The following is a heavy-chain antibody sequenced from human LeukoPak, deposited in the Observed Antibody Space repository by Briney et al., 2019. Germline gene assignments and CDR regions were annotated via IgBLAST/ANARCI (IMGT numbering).Heavy chain of an antibody. V-gene: IGHV4-39*07. D-gene: IGHD3-10*01. J-gene: IGHJ4*02. CDR1: GGSIRSSSYY. CDR2: IYYSGST. CDR3: ARDHSPYGSGSYYFDY. Sequence: SETLSLTCTVSGGSIRSSSYYWGWIRQPPGKGLEWIGSIYYSGSTYYNPSLKSRVTISVDTSKNQFSLKLSSVTAADTAVYYCARDHSPYGSGSYYFDYWGQGTLVTVSS.